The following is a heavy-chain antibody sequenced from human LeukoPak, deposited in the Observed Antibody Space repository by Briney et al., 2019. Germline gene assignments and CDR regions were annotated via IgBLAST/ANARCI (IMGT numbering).Heavy chain of an antibody. Sequence: ASVKVSCKASGGTFSSYAISWVRQAPGQGLEWMGRIIPILGIANYAQKFQGRVTITTDKSTSTAYMELSSLRSEDTAVYYCAGEYSGSYWFDYWGQGTLVTVSS. D-gene: IGHD1-26*01. CDR3: AGEYSGSYWFDY. CDR1: GGTFSSYA. V-gene: IGHV1-69*04. CDR2: IIPILGIA. J-gene: IGHJ4*02.